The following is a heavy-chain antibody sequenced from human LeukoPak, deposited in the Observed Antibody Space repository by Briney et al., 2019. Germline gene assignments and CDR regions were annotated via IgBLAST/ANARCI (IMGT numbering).Heavy chain of an antibody. CDR3: ARGLGGWLRLFDY. CDR1: GGSISSYY. D-gene: IGHD6-19*01. CDR2: IYYSGST. Sequence: SETLSLTCTVSGGSISSYYWSWIRQPPGKGLEWIGYIYYSGSTNYNPSLKSRVTISVDTSKNQFSLKLSSVTAADTAVYYCARGLGGWLRLFDYWGQGTLVTVSS. V-gene: IGHV4-59*12. J-gene: IGHJ4*02.